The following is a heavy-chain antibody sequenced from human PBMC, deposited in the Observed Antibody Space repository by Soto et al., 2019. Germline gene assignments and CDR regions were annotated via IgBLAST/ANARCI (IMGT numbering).Heavy chain of an antibody. Sequence: ASVKVSCKAAGYTFTSYYMHWVRQAPGQGLEWMGIINPSGGSTSYAQKFQGRVTMTRDTSTSTVYMELSSLRSEDTAVYYCARLGYYDSSGYSYSSDYWGQGTPVPVYS. D-gene: IGHD3-22*01. J-gene: IGHJ4*02. CDR1: GYTFTSYY. CDR2: INPSGGST. CDR3: ARLGYYDSSGYSYSSDY. V-gene: IGHV1-46*01.